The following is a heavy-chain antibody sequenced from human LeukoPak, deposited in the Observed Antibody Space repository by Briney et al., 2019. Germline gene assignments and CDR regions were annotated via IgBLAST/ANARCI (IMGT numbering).Heavy chain of an antibody. Sequence: ASVKVSCKASGYTFTSYDINWVRQATGQGLEWMGWMNPNSGNTGYAQKLQGRVTMTTDTSTSTAYMELRSLRSDDTAVYYCRGTYYYDSSGSGDYWGQGTLVTVSS. J-gene: IGHJ4*02. CDR1: GYTFTSYD. CDR2: MNPNSGNT. D-gene: IGHD3-22*01. CDR3: RGTYYYDSSGSGDY. V-gene: IGHV1-8*02.